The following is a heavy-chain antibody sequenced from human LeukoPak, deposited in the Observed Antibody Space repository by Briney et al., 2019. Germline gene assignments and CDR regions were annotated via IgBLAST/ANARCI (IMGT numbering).Heavy chain of an antibody. CDR3: ARHNRLGSGFDAFDI. CDR1: GGSISSYY. J-gene: IGHJ3*02. Sequence: SETLSLTCTVSGGSISSYYWSWIRQPPGKGLEWIGYIYYSGSTNYNPSLKSRVTISVDTSKNQFSLKLSSVTAADTAVYYCARHNRLGSGFDAFDIWGQGTMVTVSS. CDR2: IYYSGST. V-gene: IGHV4-59*08. D-gene: IGHD3-22*01.